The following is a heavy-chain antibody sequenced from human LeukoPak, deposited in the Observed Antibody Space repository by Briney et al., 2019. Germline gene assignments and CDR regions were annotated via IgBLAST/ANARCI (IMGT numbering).Heavy chain of an antibody. CDR1: GFTFGDYA. D-gene: IGHD5-18*01. Sequence: GGSLRLSCTASGFTFGDYAMSWVRQAPGKGLEWVGFIRSKAYGGTTEYAASVKGRFTISRDDSKSIAYLQMNSLETEDTAVYYCTPSPGGYSYGYYDYWGQGTLVTVSS. V-gene: IGHV3-49*04. J-gene: IGHJ4*02. CDR3: TPSPGGYSYGYYDY. CDR2: IRSKAYGGTT.